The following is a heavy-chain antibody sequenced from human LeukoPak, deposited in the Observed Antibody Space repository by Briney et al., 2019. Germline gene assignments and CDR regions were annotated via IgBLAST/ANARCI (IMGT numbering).Heavy chain of an antibody. V-gene: IGHV3-48*03. CDR1: GFTFSSYE. D-gene: IGHD6-19*01. CDR2: ISSSGSTI. Sequence: PGGSLRLSCAASGFTFSSYEMNWVRQAPGKGLEWVSYISSSGSTIYYADSVKGRFTISRDNARNPLYLQMNSLRGEDTAVYYCARGPHPYSSGWYHFDYWGQGTLVTVSS. J-gene: IGHJ4*02. CDR3: ARGPHPYSSGWYHFDY.